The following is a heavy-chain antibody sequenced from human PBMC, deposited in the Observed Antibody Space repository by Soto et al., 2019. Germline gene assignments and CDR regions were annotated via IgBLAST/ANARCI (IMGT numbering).Heavy chain of an antibody. Sequence: QVQLVESGGGVVQPGRSLRLSCAASGFTFSSCGMHWVRQAPGKGLEWVAVMSYDENNKYYADSVKGRFNISRDNSKNTLYLQMNSRRAEDTAVYYCARAESRITTPPFDYWGQGTLVTVSS. D-gene: IGHD4-4*01. CDR1: GFTFSSCG. CDR2: MSYDENNK. J-gene: IGHJ4*02. CDR3: ARAESRITTPPFDY. V-gene: IGHV3-30*03.